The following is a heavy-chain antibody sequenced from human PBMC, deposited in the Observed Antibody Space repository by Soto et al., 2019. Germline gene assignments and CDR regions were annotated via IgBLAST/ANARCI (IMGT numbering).Heavy chain of an antibody. J-gene: IGHJ4*02. D-gene: IGHD3-22*01. Sequence: PAETLFLTCTVADSFISCYYCSWIRQPPEKGLERIGIIYYSGSTNYKPSLKGRVTISVDTSKNQFSLKLSSVSAADTAVYYCARVRGIYDSSGMDDWGQGTPVTVSS. CDR1: DSFISCYY. CDR2: IYYSGST. V-gene: IGHV4-59*01. CDR3: ARVRGIYDSSGMDD.